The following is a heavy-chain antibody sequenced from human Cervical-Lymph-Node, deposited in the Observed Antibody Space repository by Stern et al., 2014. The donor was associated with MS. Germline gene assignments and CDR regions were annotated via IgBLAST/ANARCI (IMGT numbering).Heavy chain of an antibody. Sequence: VQLVESGAEVRKPGSSAKVSCKASGGTFRSHSFSWVRQAPGQGLEWMGQIIPIFNTANYAQKFQGRVTMTADGSTSTVYMELSSLRSEDTAVYYCAREGTETAVAAFDLWGQGTLVTVSS. V-gene: IGHV1-69*01. D-gene: IGHD6-19*01. CDR1: GGTFRSHS. CDR2: IIPIFNTA. CDR3: AREGTETAVAAFDL. J-gene: IGHJ4*02.